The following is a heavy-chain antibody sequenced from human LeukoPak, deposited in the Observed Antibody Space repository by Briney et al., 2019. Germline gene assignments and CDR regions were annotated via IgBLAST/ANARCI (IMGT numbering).Heavy chain of an antibody. CDR1: GFTFSSYA. CDR3: ARACCGCSSTRCSIDY. V-gene: IGHV3-64*01. D-gene: IGHD2-2*01. J-gene: IGHJ4*02. CDR2: ISGNGDYT. Sequence: GGSLRLSCAASGFTFSSYALHWVRQAAGKGLEYVSAISGNGDYTYYANSVEGRFTISRDNSKNTLYLQMGSLRPEDMAVYYCARACCGCSSTRCSIDYWGQGTLVTVSS.